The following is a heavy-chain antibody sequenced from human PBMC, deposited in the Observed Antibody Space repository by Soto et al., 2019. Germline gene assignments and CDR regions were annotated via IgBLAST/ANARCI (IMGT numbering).Heavy chain of an antibody. CDR2: ISSSGDAT. V-gene: IGHV3-23*01. D-gene: IGHD3-3*01. CDR3: AKNGDFWSWGMDV. J-gene: IGHJ6*02. Sequence: PGGSLRLACAGSGFTLSTYAMTWVRQAPGKGLEWVSIISSSGDATYYVDSVKGRFTISRDNSRNTLNLQMSSLRAEDTAVYYCAKNGDFWSWGMDVWGQGTTVTVSS. CDR1: GFTLSTYA.